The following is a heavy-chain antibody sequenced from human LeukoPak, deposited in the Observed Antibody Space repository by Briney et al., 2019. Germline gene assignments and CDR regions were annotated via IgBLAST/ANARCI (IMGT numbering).Heavy chain of an antibody. D-gene: IGHD2-2*02. CDR1: GFTFSSYG. CDR2: IRYDGSNK. CDR3: AKGLTAAISSYYYYYMDV. J-gene: IGHJ6*03. V-gene: IGHV3-30*02. Sequence: GGSLRLSCAASGFTFSSYGMHWVRQAPGKGLGWVAFIRYDGSNKYYADSVKGRFTISRANSKNTLYLQMNSLRAEDTAVYYCAKGLTAAISSYYYYYMDVWGKGTTVTVSS.